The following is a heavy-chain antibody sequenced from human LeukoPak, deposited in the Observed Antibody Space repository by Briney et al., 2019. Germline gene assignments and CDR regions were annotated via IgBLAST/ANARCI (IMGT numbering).Heavy chain of an antibody. J-gene: IGHJ4*02. V-gene: IGHV3-23*01. CDR2: ISGSGGST. CDR3: AKDGGGLFVY. Sequence: PGGSLRLSCAASGFTVSSNYMSWVRQAPGKGLEWVSAISGSGGSTYYADSVKGRFTISRNNSKNTLYLQMNSLRAEDTAVYYCAKDGGGLFVYWGQGTLVTVSS. CDR1: GFTVSSNY. D-gene: IGHD3/OR15-3a*01.